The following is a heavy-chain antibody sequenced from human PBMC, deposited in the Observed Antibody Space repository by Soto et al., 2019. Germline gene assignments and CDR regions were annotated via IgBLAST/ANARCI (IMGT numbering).Heavy chain of an antibody. V-gene: IGHV1-18*04. CDR3: ALTLLRYFDWLPPYNWFDP. J-gene: IGHJ5*02. CDR2: ISAYNGNT. D-gene: IGHD3-9*01. CDR1: GYTFTSYG. Sequence: ASVKVSCKASGYTFTSYGISWVRQAPGQGLEWMGWISAYNGNTNYAQKLQGRVTMTTDTSTSTAYMELRSLRSDDTAVYYCALTLLRYFDWLPPYNWFDPWGQGTPVTVSS.